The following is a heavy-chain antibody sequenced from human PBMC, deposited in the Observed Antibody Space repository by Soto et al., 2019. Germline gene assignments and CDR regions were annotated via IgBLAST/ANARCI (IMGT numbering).Heavy chain of an antibody. Sequence: QVQLVQSGAEVKKPGASVKVSCKASGYTFTSYDVNWVRLAPGQGLEWMGWMNPNSGSTDYAQKFQGRVTMTRNIXISTDYMELSSLRSEDTAVYYCASRVGATSFDFDYRGQGTLVTVSS. CDR3: ASRVGATSFDFDY. CDR1: GYTFTSYD. CDR2: MNPNSGST. D-gene: IGHD1-26*01. V-gene: IGHV1-8*01. J-gene: IGHJ4*02.